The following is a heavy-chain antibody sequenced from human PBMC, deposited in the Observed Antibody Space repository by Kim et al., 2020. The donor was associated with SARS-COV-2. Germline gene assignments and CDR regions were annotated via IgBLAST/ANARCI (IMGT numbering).Heavy chain of an antibody. CDR3: ARSGPEGDYPPGYFDY. D-gene: IGHD4-17*01. J-gene: IGHJ4*02. V-gene: IGHV3-53*01. Sequence: GGSLRLSCAASGFTVSSNYMSWVRQAPGKGLEWVSVIYSGGSTYYADSVKGRFTISRDNSKNTLYLQMNSLRAEDTAVYYCARSGPEGDYPPGYFDYWGQGTLVTVSS. CDR1: GFTVSSNY. CDR2: IYSGGST.